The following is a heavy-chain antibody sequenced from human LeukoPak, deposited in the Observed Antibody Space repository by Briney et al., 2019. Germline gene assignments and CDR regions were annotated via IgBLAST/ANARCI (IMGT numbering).Heavy chain of an antibody. CDR2: ISYDGSNK. J-gene: IGHJ6*02. CDR1: GFTFSSYA. Sequence: PGGSLRLSCAASGFTFSSYAMHWVRQAPGKGLEWVAVISYDGSNKYYADSVKGRFTISRDNSKNTLYLQMNSLRAEDTAVYYCAKDRMITSKDPLDVWGQGTTVTVSS. V-gene: IGHV3-30-3*01. CDR3: AKDRMITSKDPLDV. D-gene: IGHD3-16*01.